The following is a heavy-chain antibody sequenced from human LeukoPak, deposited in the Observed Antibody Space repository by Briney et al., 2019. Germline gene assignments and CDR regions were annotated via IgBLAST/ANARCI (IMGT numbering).Heavy chain of an antibody. D-gene: IGHD3-9*01. CDR1: GFTFSSYG. CDR3: ARDYDILTGYYKGGFFDY. Sequence: GRSLRLSCAASGFTFSSYGMHWVRKAPGKGLEWVAVIWYDGSNKYYADSVKGRFTISRDNSKNTLNLQMNSLRAEDTAVYYCARDYDILTGYYKGGFFDYWGQGTLVTVSS. CDR2: IWYDGSNK. V-gene: IGHV3-33*01. J-gene: IGHJ4*02.